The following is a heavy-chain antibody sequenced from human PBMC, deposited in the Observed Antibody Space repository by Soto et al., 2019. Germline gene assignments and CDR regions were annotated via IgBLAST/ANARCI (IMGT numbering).Heavy chain of an antibody. V-gene: IGHV4-34*01. CDR3: ARGRTYYDFWSGYSTGYYFDY. D-gene: IGHD3-3*01. CDR2: INHSGST. CDR1: GGSFSGYY. Sequence: SETLSLTCAVYGGSFSGYYWSWIRQPPGKGLEWIGEINHSGSTNYNPSLKSRVTISVDTSKNQFSLKLSSVTAADTAVYYCARGRTYYDFWSGYSTGYYFDYWGQGTLVTVSS. J-gene: IGHJ4*02.